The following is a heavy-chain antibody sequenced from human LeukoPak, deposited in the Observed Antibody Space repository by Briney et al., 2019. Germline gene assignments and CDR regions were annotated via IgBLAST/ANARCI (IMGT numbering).Heavy chain of an antibody. D-gene: IGHD3-9*01. CDR3: ARAFSQYYDILTGYHSFDY. Sequence: GRSLRLSCAASGFTFSSYAMHWVRQAPGKGLEWVAVISYDGSNKYYADSVKGRFTISRDNSKNTLYLQMNSLRSEDTAVYCCARAFSQYYDILTGYHSFDYWGQGTLVTVSS. J-gene: IGHJ4*02. CDR2: ISYDGSNK. CDR1: GFTFSSYA. V-gene: IGHV3-30*04.